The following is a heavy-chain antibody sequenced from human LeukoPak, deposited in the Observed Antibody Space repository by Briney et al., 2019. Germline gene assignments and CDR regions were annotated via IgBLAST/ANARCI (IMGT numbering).Heavy chain of an antibody. CDR2: ISGSGGST. V-gene: IGHV3-23*01. Sequence: PGGSLRLSCAASGFTFSSYSMNGVRQAPGKGLEWVSAISGSGGSTYYADSVKGRFTISRDNSKNTLYLQMNSLRAEDTAAYYCANSYDFWSGYYRGPFDYWGQGTLVTVSS. CDR3: ANSYDFWSGYYRGPFDY. CDR1: GFTFSSYS. J-gene: IGHJ4*02. D-gene: IGHD3-3*01.